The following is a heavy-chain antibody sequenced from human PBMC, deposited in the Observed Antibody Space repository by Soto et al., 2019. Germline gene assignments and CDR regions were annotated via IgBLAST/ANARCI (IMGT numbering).Heavy chain of an antibody. CDR3: AKSPGRAAFDI. D-gene: IGHD7-27*01. CDR1: GFTFTSYA. J-gene: IGHJ3*02. V-gene: IGHV3-23*01. Sequence: EEQVLESGGDLVQPGGSLSLSCAASGFTFTSYAMSWVRQAPGKGLEWVSAISGRDGGTYYADSVKGRFTISSDDSKTTVYLQMNSLRVEDTAIYFCAKSPGRAAFDIWGQGTMVTVSS. CDR2: ISGRDGGT.